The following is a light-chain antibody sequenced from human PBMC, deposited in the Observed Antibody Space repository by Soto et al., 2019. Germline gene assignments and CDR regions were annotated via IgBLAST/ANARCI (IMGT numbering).Light chain of an antibody. V-gene: IGLV1-47*02. Sequence: QSVLTQPPSASGTPGQRVTISGSGSSSNIGSDYVYWFQQLPGTAPKLLIYTNYQRPSGVPDRFSGSKSGTSASLAISGLRSEDEADYWCAAWDARLSAWVFGGGTQLTVL. J-gene: IGLJ3*02. CDR3: AAWDARLSAWV. CDR1: SSNIGSDY. CDR2: TNY.